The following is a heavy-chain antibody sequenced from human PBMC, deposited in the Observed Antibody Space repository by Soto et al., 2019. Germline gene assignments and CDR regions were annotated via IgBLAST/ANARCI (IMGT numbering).Heavy chain of an antibody. D-gene: IGHD6-19*01. CDR3: ASDSGWYGRAFDI. J-gene: IGHJ3*02. CDR2: INSDGSST. CDR1: GFTFSSYW. V-gene: IGHV3-74*01. Sequence: LRLSCAASGFTFSSYWMHWVRQAPGKGLVWVSRINSDGSSTSYADSVKGRFTISRDNAKNTLYLQMNSLRAEDTAVYYCASDSGWYGRAFDIWGQGTMVTVSS.